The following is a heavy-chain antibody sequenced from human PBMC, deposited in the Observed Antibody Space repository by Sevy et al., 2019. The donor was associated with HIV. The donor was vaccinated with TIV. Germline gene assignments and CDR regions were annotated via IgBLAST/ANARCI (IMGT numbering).Heavy chain of an antibody. J-gene: IGHJ4*02. D-gene: IGHD1-26*01. CDR2: IRPDGSDK. Sequence: GGSLRLSCAASGFTFSPYWMTWVRQAPGKGLEWVANIRPDGSDKYYVDSVKGRFTISRDNAKNSLYLQMNSVRADETSMYYCARGVGLDCWGQGALVTVSS. V-gene: IGHV3-7*01. CDR1: GFTFSPYW. CDR3: ARGVGLDC.